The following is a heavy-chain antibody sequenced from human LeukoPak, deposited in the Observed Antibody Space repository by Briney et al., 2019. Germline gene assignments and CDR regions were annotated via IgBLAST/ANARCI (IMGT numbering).Heavy chain of an antibody. CDR2: INPNSGGT. Sequence: GASVKVSCKASGYTFTGYYMHWVRQAPGQGLEWMGWINPNSGGTNYAQKFQGRVTMTRHTSISTAYMELSRLRSDDTAVYYCARYDSSGYYHDYWGQGTLVTVSS. CDR3: ARYDSSGYYHDY. D-gene: IGHD3-22*01. V-gene: IGHV1-2*02. CDR1: GYTFTGYY. J-gene: IGHJ4*02.